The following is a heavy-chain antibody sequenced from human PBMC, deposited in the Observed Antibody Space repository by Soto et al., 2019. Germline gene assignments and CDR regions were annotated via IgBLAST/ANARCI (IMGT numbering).Heavy chain of an antibody. Sequence: EVQLVESGGGLVKPGGSLRLSCASSGFTFSSYSMNWVSQAPGKGLEWVSSISSSSSYIHYADSVKVRFNISRDNGKNSMYLQMNSLRAEDTAGYYCAGGILLRWLQRECDYWGQGTPVTVSS. CDR3: AGGILLRWLQRECDY. J-gene: IGHJ4*02. CDR1: GFTFSSYS. V-gene: IGHV3-21*01. CDR2: ISSSSSYI. D-gene: IGHD4-17*01.